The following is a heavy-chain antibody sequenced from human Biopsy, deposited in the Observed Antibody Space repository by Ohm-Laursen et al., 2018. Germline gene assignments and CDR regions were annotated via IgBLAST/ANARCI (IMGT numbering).Heavy chain of an antibody. J-gene: IGHJ6*02. CDR3: ARDSGILNYGSFKYYHYYGMDV. V-gene: IGHV4-59*02. CDR1: GDSVTKCY. CDR2: IYYSVMT. Sequence: SETLSLTCTVSGDSVTKCYWSWIRQPPGKGLEWIGHIYYSVMTNYNPSLQSRVSISVDTSRNQVSLTLSSVTAADTAVYYCARDSGILNYGSFKYYHYYGMDVWGQGTKVTVSS. D-gene: IGHD4-17*01.